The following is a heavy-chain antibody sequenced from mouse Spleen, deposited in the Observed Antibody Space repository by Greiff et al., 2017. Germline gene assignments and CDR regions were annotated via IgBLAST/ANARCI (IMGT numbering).Heavy chain of an antibody. J-gene: IGHJ4*01. CDR3: ALQSTMITTHAMDY. Sequence: QVQLKESGPGLVQPSQSLSITCTVSGFSLTSYGVHWVRQSPGKGLEWLGVIWRGGSTDYNAAFMSRLSITKDNSKSQVFFKMNSLQADDTAIYYCALQSTMITTHAMDYWGQGTSVTVSS. V-gene: IGHV2-5*01. CDR1: GFSLTSYG. D-gene: IGHD2-4*01. CDR2: IWRGGST.